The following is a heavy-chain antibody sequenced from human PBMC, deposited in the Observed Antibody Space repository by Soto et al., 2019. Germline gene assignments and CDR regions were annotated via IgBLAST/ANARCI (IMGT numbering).Heavy chain of an antibody. V-gene: IGHV3-33*01. Sequence: QVQLVESGGGVVQPGRSLRLSCAASGFTFSSYGMHWVRQAPGKGLEWVAVIWYDGSNKYYADSMKGRFTISRDNSKNTLYLQMNSLRAEDTAVYYCAREYDSSGDIDYWGQGTLVTVSS. CDR1: GFTFSSYG. J-gene: IGHJ4*02. D-gene: IGHD3-22*01. CDR2: IWYDGSNK. CDR3: AREYDSSGDIDY.